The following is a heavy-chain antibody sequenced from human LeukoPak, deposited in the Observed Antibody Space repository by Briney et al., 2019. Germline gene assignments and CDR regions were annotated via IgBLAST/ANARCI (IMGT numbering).Heavy chain of an antibody. CDR1: GFTFSSNW. Sequence: GGSLRLSCAASGFTFSSNWMSWVRQAPGKGLEWVANIKQDGSEKYYVDSVKGRFTSSRDNAKHSLYLQMNSLRAEDTAVYYCARDSSGFDYWGQGTLVTVSS. D-gene: IGHD6-19*01. CDR3: ARDSSGFDY. CDR2: IKQDGSEK. V-gene: IGHV3-7*01. J-gene: IGHJ4*02.